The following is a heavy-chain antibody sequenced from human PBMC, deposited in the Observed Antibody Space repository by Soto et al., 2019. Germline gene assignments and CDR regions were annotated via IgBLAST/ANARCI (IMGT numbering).Heavy chain of an antibody. V-gene: IGHV1-69*02. D-gene: IGHD2-15*01. Sequence: QVQLVQSGAEVKKPGSSVKVSCKASGGTFSSYTVSWVRQAPGQGLEWMGRIIPILGIANYAQKFQGRVTITADKSTSTAYMELSSLRSEDTAVYYCAIFHQGCSGGSFYSPTFDYWGQGTLVTVSS. J-gene: IGHJ4*02. CDR3: AIFHQGCSGGSFYSPTFDY. CDR2: IIPILGIA. CDR1: GGTFSSYT.